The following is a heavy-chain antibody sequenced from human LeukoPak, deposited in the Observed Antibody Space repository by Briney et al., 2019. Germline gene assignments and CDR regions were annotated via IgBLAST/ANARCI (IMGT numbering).Heavy chain of an antibody. Sequence: GGSLRLSCAASGFSFISYGIHWVRQAPGKGLEWVGVISDDGRSKDYADSVKGRFTISRDNSKDTLYLQMNGLRDEDTAVYYCARDDYRGVTNFDPWGQGTLVTVSS. J-gene: IGHJ5*02. CDR1: GFSFISYG. D-gene: IGHD3-10*01. V-gene: IGHV3-30*03. CDR3: ARDDYRGVTNFDP. CDR2: ISDDGRSK.